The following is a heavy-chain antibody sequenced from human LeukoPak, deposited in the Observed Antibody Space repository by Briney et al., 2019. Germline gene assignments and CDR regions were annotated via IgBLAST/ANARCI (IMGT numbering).Heavy chain of an antibody. J-gene: IGHJ6*02. CDR1: GGSFSGYY. CDR2: IYYSGST. CDR3: ARDPTPLYVNYYYGMDV. D-gene: IGHD3-16*01. Sequence: SETLSLTCAVYGGSFSGYYWSWIRQPPGKGLEWIGYIYYSGSTNYNPSLKSRVTISVDTSKNQFSLKLSSVTAADTAVYYCARDPTPLYVNYYYGMDVWGQGTTVTVSS. V-gene: IGHV4-59*01.